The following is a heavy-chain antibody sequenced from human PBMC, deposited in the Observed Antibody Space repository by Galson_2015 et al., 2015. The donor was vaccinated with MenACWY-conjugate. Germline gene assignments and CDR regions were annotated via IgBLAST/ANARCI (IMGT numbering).Heavy chain of an antibody. V-gene: IGHV4-39*01. CDR1: GGSLSSNDFY. D-gene: IGHD2-15*01. CDR2: IHYYGGP. J-gene: IGHJ3*02. Sequence: GTLSPTCIFSGGSLSSNDFYCGWVPPPPGEGLGWDGDIHYYGGPPPNPSPQSRIHTSVDQSKYPFSLNLASVTAADTAVYYCARRRPRDIGGGFDIWGQGTLVTVSS. CDR3: ARRRPRDIGGGFDI.